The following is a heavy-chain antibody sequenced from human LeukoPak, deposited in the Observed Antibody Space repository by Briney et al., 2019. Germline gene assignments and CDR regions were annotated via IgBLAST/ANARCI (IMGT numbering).Heavy chain of an antibody. D-gene: IGHD3-10*01. J-gene: IGHJ4*02. V-gene: IGHV3-7*01. CDR3: ARVGGGSGSYYPDY. Sequence: GGSLRLSCAASGFTFSSYWMSWVRQAPGKGLEWVANIKQDGSEKYYVDSVKGRFTISRDNAKNSLYLQMNSLRAEDTAVYYCARVGGGSGSYYPDYWGQGTLVTVSS. CDR2: IKQDGSEK. CDR1: GFTFSSYW.